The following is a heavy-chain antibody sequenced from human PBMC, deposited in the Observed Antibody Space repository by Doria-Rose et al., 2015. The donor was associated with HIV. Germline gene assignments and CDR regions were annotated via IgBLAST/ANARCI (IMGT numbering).Heavy chain of an antibody. Sequence: QVQLVQSGPVLVKPTETLTLTCTVSGVSLSSPGMGVSWIRQPPGKALEWLASIFSDDERSYTTSLKSRLSISRGTSKSQVVLTMTDMDPVDTATYYCARIKSSRWYHKYYFDFWGQGTLVIVSA. CDR1: GVSLSSPGMG. CDR3: ARIKSSRWYHKYYFDF. J-gene: IGHJ4*02. CDR2: IFSDDER. V-gene: IGHV2-26*01. D-gene: IGHD6-13*01.